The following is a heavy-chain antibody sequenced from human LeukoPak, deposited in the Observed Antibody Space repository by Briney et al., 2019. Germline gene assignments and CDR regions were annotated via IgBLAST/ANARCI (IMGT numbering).Heavy chain of an antibody. D-gene: IGHD6-19*01. CDR1: RGSITTYY. Sequence: SETLSLTCTVSRGSITTYYWSWIRQPPGKTLEWIGYVYSSGSTNYSPSFKSRVTMIADTSKNQFSLKLTSVTAADTAVYYCATLDIDSSSGRYFRYWGQGTLVSVSS. V-gene: IGHV4-59*01. CDR2: VYSSGST. J-gene: IGHJ4*02. CDR3: ATLDIDSSSGRYFRY.